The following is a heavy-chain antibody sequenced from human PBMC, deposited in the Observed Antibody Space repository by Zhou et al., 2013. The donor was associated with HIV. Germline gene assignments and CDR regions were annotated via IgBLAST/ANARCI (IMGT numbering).Heavy chain of an antibody. V-gene: IGHV1-46*01. CDR2: IDPSGGKS. CDR3: ARGNGGNPRGYWFDP. Sequence: QVQLVQSGAEVKKSGASVKISCRTSGYTFTHYYLHWMRQAPGQGPEWMGIIDPSGGKSSYAQKFQGRVTMTRDTSTSIVYMEMSSLRSEDTAVYFCARGNGGNPRGYWFDPWGQGTPVIVSS. D-gene: IGHD2-8*01. CDR1: GYTFTHYY. J-gene: IGHJ5*02.